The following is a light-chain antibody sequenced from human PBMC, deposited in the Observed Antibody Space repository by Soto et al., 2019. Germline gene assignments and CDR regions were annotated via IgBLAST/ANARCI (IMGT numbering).Light chain of an antibody. V-gene: IGLV3-1*01. CDR1: KLGDKY. Sequence: SYELTQSPSVSVSPGQTATITCSGDKLGDKYAYWDQQKPGQSPVVVIYEDMKRPSGIPERFSGSNSGNTATLTISGTQAMDEADYYCQAWDSSSVVFGGGTKLTVL. CDR3: QAWDSSSVV. J-gene: IGLJ2*01. CDR2: EDM.